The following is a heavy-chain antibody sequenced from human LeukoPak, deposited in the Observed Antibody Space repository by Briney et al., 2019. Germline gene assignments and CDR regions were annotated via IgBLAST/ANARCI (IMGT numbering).Heavy chain of an antibody. Sequence: SVKVSCKASGGTFSSYAISWVRQAPGQGLEWMGGIIPIFGTANYAQKFQGRVTITTDESTSTAYMELSSLRSEDTAVYYCARDRERYSNYPKPYYYYYYMDVWGKGTTVTVSS. D-gene: IGHD4-11*01. V-gene: IGHV1-69*05. CDR3: ARDRERYSNYPKPYYYYYYMDV. CDR1: GGTFSSYA. J-gene: IGHJ6*03. CDR2: IIPIFGTA.